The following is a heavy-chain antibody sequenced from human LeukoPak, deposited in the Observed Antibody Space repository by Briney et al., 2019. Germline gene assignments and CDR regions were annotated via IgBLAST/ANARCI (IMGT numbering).Heavy chain of an antibody. CDR1: GFTLSTYW. CDR2: IKEDGSEK. CDR3: ARSGVAFAGVTSFGH. D-gene: IGHD3-16*01. Sequence: GGSLRLSCEVSGFTLSTYWMNWVRQAPGKGLEWVANIKEDGSEKYYVDSGKGRFTISRDNVKNSMYLQMNSLRAEDTAVYYCARSGVAFAGVTSFGHWGQGTLVTVSS. V-gene: IGHV3-7*01. J-gene: IGHJ4*02.